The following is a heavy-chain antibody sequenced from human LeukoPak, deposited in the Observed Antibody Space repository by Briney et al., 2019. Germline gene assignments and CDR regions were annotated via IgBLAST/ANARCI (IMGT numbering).Heavy chain of an antibody. J-gene: IGHJ4*02. CDR3: AKWRWRQSEYED. CDR1: GFTFSTYW. D-gene: IGHD5-24*01. CDR2: IKQDGSEK. Sequence: GGSLRLSCAASGFTFSTYWMSWVRQAPGKGLEWAANIKQDGSEKYYVDSVKGRFTISRDNAKNSVYLEMSSLRAEDTAVYYCAKWRWRQSEYEDWGQGTLVTVSS. V-gene: IGHV3-7*01.